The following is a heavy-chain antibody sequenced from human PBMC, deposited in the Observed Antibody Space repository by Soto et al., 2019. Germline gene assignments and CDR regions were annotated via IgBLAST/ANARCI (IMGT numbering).Heavy chain of an antibody. CDR1: GFTFNNFA. Sequence: EVQLLESGGGLVQPGGSLRLSCAASGFTFNNFAMSWVRQAPGKGLEWVSSISDGGGSTYYGDSVKGRFTISRDNSKNTLYLQMNSLRAEDTAVYYCARCPGEKCARNTIFGVVGEGFDYWGQGTLVTV. J-gene: IGHJ4*02. CDR3: ARCPGEKCARNTIFGVVGEGFDY. V-gene: IGHV3-23*01. CDR2: ISDGGGST. D-gene: IGHD3-3*01.